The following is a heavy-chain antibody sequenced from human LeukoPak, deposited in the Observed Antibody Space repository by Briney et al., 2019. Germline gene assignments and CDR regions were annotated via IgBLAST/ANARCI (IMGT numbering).Heavy chain of an antibody. CDR2: IGTAGDT. J-gene: IGHJ4*02. CDR1: GFTLSSYA. V-gene: IGHV3-13*01. Sequence: RGSLRLSCAVSGFTLSSYAMHWVRQPAGKGLEWVSAIGTAGDTFYPGSVKGRFTISRENAKKSLFLQMNSLRAEDTAVYYCARQNTPHGNFDYWGQGTLVTVSS. CDR3: ARQNTPHGNFDY. D-gene: IGHD1-26*01.